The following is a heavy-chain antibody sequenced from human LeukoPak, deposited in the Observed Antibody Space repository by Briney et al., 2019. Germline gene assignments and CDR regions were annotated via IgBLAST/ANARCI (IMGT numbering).Heavy chain of an antibody. CDR2: FDPEDGET. J-gene: IGHJ6*02. V-gene: IGHV1-24*01. CDR3: ASSEGYCSSTSCPIPDFYYYGMDV. Sequence: ASVKVSCKVSGYTLTELSMHWVRQAPGKGLEWMGGFDPEDGETIYAQKFQGRVTMTEDTSTDTAYMELSSLRSEYTAVYYCASSEGYCSSTSCPIPDFYYYGMDVWGQGTTVTVSS. D-gene: IGHD2-2*01. CDR1: GYTLTELS.